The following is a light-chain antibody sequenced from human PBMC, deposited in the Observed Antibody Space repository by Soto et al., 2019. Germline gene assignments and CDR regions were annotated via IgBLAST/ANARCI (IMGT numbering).Light chain of an antibody. CDR1: QSLLYSSNNKNY. CDR2: WAS. V-gene: IGKV4-1*01. J-gene: IGKJ5*01. CDR3: QEYYGTPPIT. Sequence: DIVMTQSPDSLAVSLGERATINCKSSQSLLYSSNNKNYLAWYQQKPGQPPKLLIYWASTRESGVPDRFSGSGSGTDFTLTISSLQAEDVAVYYCQEYYGTPPITFGQGTRLEIK.